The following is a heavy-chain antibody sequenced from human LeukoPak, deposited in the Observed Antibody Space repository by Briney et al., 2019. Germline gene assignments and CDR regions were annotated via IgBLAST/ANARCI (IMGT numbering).Heavy chain of an antibody. J-gene: IGHJ3*02. CDR2: INHSGST. CDR1: GGSFSGYY. V-gene: IGHV4-34*01. CDR3: ARGRSSTSFTMIVVVTRKRGYAFDI. D-gene: IGHD3-22*01. Sequence: PSETLSLTCAVYGGSFSGYYWNWIRQPPGKGLEWIGEINHSGSTNYNPSLKSRVTISVDTSKNQFSLKLSSVTAADTAVYYCARGRSSTSFTMIVVVTRKRGYAFDIWGQGTMVTVSS.